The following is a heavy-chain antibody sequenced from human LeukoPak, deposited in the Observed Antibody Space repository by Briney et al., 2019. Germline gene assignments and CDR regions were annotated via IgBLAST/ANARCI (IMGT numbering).Heavy chain of an antibody. CDR2: LYHRGRA. J-gene: IGHJ6*02. V-gene: IGHV4-31*03. D-gene: IGHD3-10*01. CDR1: VDSIRSGDDY. CDR3: ARVHYGSGFFMDV. Sequence: PSETLSLTCTLSVDSIRSGDDYWSWGRQHPGKGPECIGYLYHRGRAYYNPFLKSRDDIAVDTSKNQFSLKLSSVTVADTAVYLCARVHYGSGFFMDVWGQGTAVPVSS.